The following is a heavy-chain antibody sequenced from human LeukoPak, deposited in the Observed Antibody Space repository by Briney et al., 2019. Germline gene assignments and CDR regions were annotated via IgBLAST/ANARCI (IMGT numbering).Heavy chain of an antibody. CDR1: GFTFSSYA. CDR2: ISGSGGST. Sequence: GGSLRLSCAASGFTFSSYAMSWVRQAPGKGLEWVSAISGSGGSTYYADSVEGRFTISRNNSKNTLYLQMNSLRAEDTAVYYCAKDSGSGSYLEYFQHWGQGTLVTVSS. J-gene: IGHJ1*01. V-gene: IGHV3-23*01. D-gene: IGHD1-26*01. CDR3: AKDSGSGSYLEYFQH.